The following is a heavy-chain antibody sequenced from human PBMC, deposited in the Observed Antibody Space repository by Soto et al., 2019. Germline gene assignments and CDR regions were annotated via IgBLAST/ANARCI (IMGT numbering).Heavy chain of an antibody. Sequence: SETLSLTCTVSGGSISSGGYYWSWIRQHPGKGLEWIGYIYYSGSTYYNPSLKSRVTISVDTSKNQFSLKLSSVTAEDTAVYYCAGRLAVTTYYYYMDVWGKGTTVTVSS. D-gene: IGHD1-1*01. J-gene: IGHJ6*03. CDR1: GGSISSGGYY. CDR2: IYYSGST. V-gene: IGHV4-31*03. CDR3: AGRLAVTTYYYYMDV.